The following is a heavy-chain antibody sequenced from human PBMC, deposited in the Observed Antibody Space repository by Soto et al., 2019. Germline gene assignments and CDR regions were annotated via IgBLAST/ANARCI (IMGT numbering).Heavy chain of an antibody. CDR2: NIPIFGTA. D-gene: IGHD7-27*01. Sequence: ASVKVSCKASGGTFSSYAISWVRQAPGQGLEWMGGNIPIFGTANYAQKFKGRVTITADESTSSAYLELSSLISEDTAVYYCSLTGNEMYYYYGMDVWGQGTTVTISS. J-gene: IGHJ6*02. V-gene: IGHV1-69*13. CDR3: SLTGNEMYYYYGMDV. CDR1: GGTFSSYA.